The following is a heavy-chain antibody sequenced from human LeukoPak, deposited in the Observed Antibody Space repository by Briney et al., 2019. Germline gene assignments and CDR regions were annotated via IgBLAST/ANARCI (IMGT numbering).Heavy chain of an antibody. Sequence: SETLSLTCTVSGGSISSYYWSWIRQPAGKGLEWIGRIYTSGSTNYNPSLKSRVTMSVDTSKNQFSLKLSSVTAADTAVYYCASGAPSTYYDFWSGYHGFDYWGQGTLVTVSS. D-gene: IGHD3-3*01. CDR3: ASGAPSTYYDFWSGYHGFDY. CDR1: GGSISSYY. V-gene: IGHV4-4*07. J-gene: IGHJ4*02. CDR2: IYTSGST.